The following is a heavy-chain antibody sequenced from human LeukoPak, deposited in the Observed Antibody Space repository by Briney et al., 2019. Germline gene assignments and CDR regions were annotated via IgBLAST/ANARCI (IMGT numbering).Heavy chain of an antibody. Sequence: ASVKVSCKASGYNFNDYYIYWVRQAPGHGLESMGYIHPDGGSTNYAQKFQGRVTMTRDMSTSTVYMELSSLRSEDTAVYYCARDTDRRSYYFDYWGQGTLVTVSS. J-gene: IGHJ4*02. CDR2: IHPDGGST. CDR1: GYNFNDYY. CDR3: ARDTDRRSYYFDY. D-gene: IGHD4-17*01. V-gene: IGHV1-46*02.